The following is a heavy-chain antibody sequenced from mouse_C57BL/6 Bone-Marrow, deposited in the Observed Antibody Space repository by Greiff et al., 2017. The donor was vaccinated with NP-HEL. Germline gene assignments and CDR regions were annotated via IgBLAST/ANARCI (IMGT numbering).Heavy chain of an antibody. Sequence: VQLQQPGAELVKPGASVKLSCKASGYTFTSYWMHWVKQRPGQGLEWIGMIHPNSGSTNYNEKFKSKATLTVDKSSRTAYMQLSSLTSEDSAVYYCARASVVAFYARDYWGQGTTVTVSS. D-gene: IGHD1-1*01. CDR3: ARASVVAFYARDY. CDR1: GYTFTSYW. J-gene: IGHJ4*01. V-gene: IGHV1-64*01. CDR2: IHPNSGST.